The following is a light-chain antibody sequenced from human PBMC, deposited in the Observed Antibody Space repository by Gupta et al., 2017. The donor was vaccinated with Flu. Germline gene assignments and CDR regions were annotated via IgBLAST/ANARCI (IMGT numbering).Light chain of an antibody. CDR2: AAS. J-gene: IGKJ1*01. V-gene: IGKV1-39*01. CDR1: QSISSY. Sequence: DIQMTQSPSSLSASVGNRVTITCRASQSISSYLNWYQQKPGKAPKLLIYAASSLQSGVPSRFSASGSGTDFTLTISSLQPEDFATYYCQESHSTPPTFGQGTRVEIK. CDR3: QESHSTPPT.